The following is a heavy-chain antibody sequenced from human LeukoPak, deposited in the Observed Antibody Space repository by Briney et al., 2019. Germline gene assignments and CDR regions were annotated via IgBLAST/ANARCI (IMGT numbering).Heavy chain of an antibody. Sequence: GGSLRLSCAATGFTSVNYAMSWVRQAPGKGLEWVSAISGSGGSTYYADSVKGRFTISRDNSKNTLYLQMNSLRAEDTAVYYCAKERYYDSSGYYPQYYYYGMDVWGQGTTVTVSS. V-gene: IGHV3-23*01. CDR1: GFTSVNYA. J-gene: IGHJ6*02. CDR2: ISGSGGST. D-gene: IGHD3-22*01. CDR3: AKERYYDSSGYYPQYYYYGMDV.